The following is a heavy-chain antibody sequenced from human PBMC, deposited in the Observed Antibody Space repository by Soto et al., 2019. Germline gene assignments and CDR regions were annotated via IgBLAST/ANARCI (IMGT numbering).Heavy chain of an antibody. CDR2: ISYDGSNK. J-gene: IGHJ6*02. V-gene: IGHV3-30*03. D-gene: IGHD6-6*01. CDR3: ARDLIAYSSSSDDYYYGMDV. CDR1: GFTFSSYG. Sequence: PGGSLRLSCAASGFTFSSYGMHWVRQAPGKGLEWVAVISYDGSNKYYADSVKGRFTISRDNSKNTLYLQMNSLRAEDTAVYYCARDLIAYSSSSDDYYYGMDVWGQGTTVTVSS.